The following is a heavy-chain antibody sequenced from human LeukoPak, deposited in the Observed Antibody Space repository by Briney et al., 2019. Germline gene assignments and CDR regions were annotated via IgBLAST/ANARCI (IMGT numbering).Heavy chain of an antibody. V-gene: IGHV4-59*08. CDR3: ARHRYDIGLFDY. Sequence: SETLSLTCTVSGESISGFYWNWIRQPPGKGLEWIGYIYYSGSTNYNPSLKSRVTISVDTSKNQFSLKLSSVTAADTAVYYCARHRYDIGLFDYWGQGTLVTVSS. J-gene: IGHJ4*02. CDR2: IYYSGST. D-gene: IGHD3-9*01. CDR1: GESISGFY.